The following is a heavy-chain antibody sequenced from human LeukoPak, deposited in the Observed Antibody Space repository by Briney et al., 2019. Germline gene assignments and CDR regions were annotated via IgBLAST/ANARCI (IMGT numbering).Heavy chain of an antibody. D-gene: IGHD6-19*01. V-gene: IGHV5-51*01. CDR2: IYPGDPDT. Sequence: GESLKISCKGSGYSFTSYWIGWVRQMPGKGLEWMGIIYPGDPDTRYSPSFQGQVTISADKSISTAYLQWSSLKASDTAMYYCARLAVHSSGWYGLREINWFDPWGQGTLVTVSS. CDR3: ARLAVHSSGWYGLREINWFDP. CDR1: GYSFTSYW. J-gene: IGHJ5*02.